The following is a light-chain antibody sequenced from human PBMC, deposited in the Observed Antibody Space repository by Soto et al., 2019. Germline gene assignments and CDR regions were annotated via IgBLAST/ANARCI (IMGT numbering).Light chain of an antibody. V-gene: IGKV1-39*01. CDR3: QQSYSTSWT. CDR2: AAS. Sequence: DIQMTQSPSSLSASVGERVTITCRASQSISSYLNWYQQKPGNAPKLLIYAASSLQSGVPSRFSGSRSGTDLTTNISSLQPEDGVTYYCQQSYSTSWTFGQGTKVDIK. J-gene: IGKJ1*01. CDR1: QSISSY.